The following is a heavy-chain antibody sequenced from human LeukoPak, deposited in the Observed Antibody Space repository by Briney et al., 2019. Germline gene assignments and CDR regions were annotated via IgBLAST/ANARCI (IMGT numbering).Heavy chain of an antibody. CDR1: SSGSYY. V-gene: IGHV3-7*01. CDR3: ARVSNNYYYFYMDV. Sequence: SSGSYYWSWVRQAPGKGLEWVANINQDGGEKYYVDSVKGRFTISRDNAKNSLYLQMNSLRAEDTAVYYCARVSNNYYYFYMDVWGKGTTVTVSS. CDR2: INQDGGEK. J-gene: IGHJ6*03. D-gene: IGHD2/OR15-2a*01.